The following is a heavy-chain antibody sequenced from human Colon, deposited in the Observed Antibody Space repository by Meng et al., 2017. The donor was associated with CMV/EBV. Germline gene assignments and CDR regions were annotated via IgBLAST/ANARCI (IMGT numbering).Heavy chain of an antibody. D-gene: IGHD2-15*01. CDR2: IDNEGSRA. J-gene: IGHJ5*02. CDR1: GFTFNKYW. CDR3: ARDTPHNAFEP. Sequence: SCVSSGFTFNKYWMHWVRQPPGGGLVWLSRIDNEGSRAIYADSVRGRFTVSRDNARNTVYLQMNNLRDEDTAVYYCARDTPHNAFEPWGHGTLVTVSS. V-gene: IGHV3-74*01.